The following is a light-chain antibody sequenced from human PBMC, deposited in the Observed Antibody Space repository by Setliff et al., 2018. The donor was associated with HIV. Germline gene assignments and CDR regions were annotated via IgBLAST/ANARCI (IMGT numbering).Light chain of an antibody. CDR2: RNN. CDR1: SSNIGRNT. CDR3: AAWDDGLNGPYV. V-gene: IGLV1-44*01. J-gene: IGLJ1*01. Sequence: QSVLTQPPSASGTPGQRVTISCSGSSSNIGRNTVNWYQQLPGTAPKLLIYRNNQRPTGVPDRFSGSKSGTSASLAISGLQSEDEADYYCAAWDDGLNGPYVFGIGTKVTVL.